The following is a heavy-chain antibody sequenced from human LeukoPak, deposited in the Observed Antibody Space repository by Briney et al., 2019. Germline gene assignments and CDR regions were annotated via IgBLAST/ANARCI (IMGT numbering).Heavy chain of an antibody. Sequence: PGRSLRLSCAASGFTFSGSAMHWVRQASGKGLEWVGRIRSKANSYATAYAASVKGRFTISRDDSKNTAYLQMNSLKTEDTAVYYCAYGDYFDYWGQGTLVTVSS. J-gene: IGHJ4*02. V-gene: IGHV3-73*01. CDR1: GFTFSGSA. CDR2: IRSKANSYAT. CDR3: AYGDYFDY. D-gene: IGHD4-17*01.